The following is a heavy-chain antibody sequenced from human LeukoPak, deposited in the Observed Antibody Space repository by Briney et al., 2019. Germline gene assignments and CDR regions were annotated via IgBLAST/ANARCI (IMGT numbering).Heavy chain of an antibody. Sequence: GGSLRLSCAASGFTFSSYSMNWVRQAPGKGLEWVSSISSSSSYIYYADSVKGRFTISRDNAKNSLYPQMNSLRAEDTAVYYCAREVEGAFDIWGQGTMVTVSS. CDR3: AREVEGAFDI. CDR1: GFTFSSYS. D-gene: IGHD2-2*01. J-gene: IGHJ3*02. CDR2: ISSSSSYI. V-gene: IGHV3-21*01.